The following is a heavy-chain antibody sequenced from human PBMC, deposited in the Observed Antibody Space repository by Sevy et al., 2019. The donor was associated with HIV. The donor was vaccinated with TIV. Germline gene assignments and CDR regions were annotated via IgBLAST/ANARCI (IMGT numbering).Heavy chain of an antibody. V-gene: IGHV3-33*01. D-gene: IGHD6-13*01. J-gene: IGHJ4*02. CDR2: VWEDIINK. CDR1: GFTFSNYG. Sequence: GGSLRLSCVASGFTFSNYGMHWVRQAPGKGLEWVATVWEDIINKHYADSANGRFTISRDNAKNSLYLQMNSLRVEDTAVYYCARDEGGYDPFDYWGQGTLVTVSS. CDR3: ARDEGGYDPFDY.